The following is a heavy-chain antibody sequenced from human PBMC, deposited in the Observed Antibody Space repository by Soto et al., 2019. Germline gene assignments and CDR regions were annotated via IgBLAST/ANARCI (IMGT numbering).Heavy chain of an antibody. D-gene: IGHD3-10*01. V-gene: IGHV3-74*01. Sequence: EGQLVESGGGLLQPGGSLTLSCTASGFTFSNYWMHWVRQAPGKGLVWVSRPTSDGSGTSYTDSVKVQFTISRDNAYNTLYLQMSNLRAEDTAVYYCARGGFDYRPVRMDVWGKGPTGVVSS. CDR2: PTSDGSGT. CDR1: GFTFSNYW. CDR3: ARGGFDYRPVRMDV. J-gene: IGHJ6*04.